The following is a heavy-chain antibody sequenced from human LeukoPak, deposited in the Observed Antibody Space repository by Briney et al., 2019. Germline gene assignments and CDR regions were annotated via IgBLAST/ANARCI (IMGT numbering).Heavy chain of an antibody. D-gene: IGHD6-13*01. J-gene: IGHJ4*02. Sequence: GGSLRLSCAASGFTFSSYAMSWVRQAPGKGLEWVSAISGSGGSTYYADSVKGRFTISRDNSKNTLYLQMNSLRAEDTAVYYCAKMYSNGVSSSWAHFDYWGQGTLVTVSS. CDR3: AKMYSNGVSSSWAHFDY. V-gene: IGHV3-23*01. CDR1: GFTFSSYA. CDR2: ISGSGGST.